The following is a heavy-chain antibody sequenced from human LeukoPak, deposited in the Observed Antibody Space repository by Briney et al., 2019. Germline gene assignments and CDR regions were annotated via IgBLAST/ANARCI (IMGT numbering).Heavy chain of an antibody. D-gene: IGHD3-22*01. CDR2: INPNSGGT. CDR1: GYTFTGYY. V-gene: IGHV1-2*02. J-gene: IGHJ4*02. Sequence: ASVTVSCKASGYTFTGYYMHWVRQAPGQGLEWMGWINPNSGGTNYAQKFQGRVTMTRDTSISTAYMELSRLRSDDTAVYYCARFSASDSYDSSGYSYKFDYGGQGTLVTVSS. CDR3: ARFSASDSYDSSGYSYKFDY.